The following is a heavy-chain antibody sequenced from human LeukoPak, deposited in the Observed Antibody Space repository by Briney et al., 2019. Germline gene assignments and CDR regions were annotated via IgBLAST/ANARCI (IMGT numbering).Heavy chain of an antibody. CDR3: AREGTKNWFDP. D-gene: IGHD1-1*01. CDR1: GFKFSDYA. CDR2: MSGTGGTS. Sequence: GGSLRLSCAASGFKFSDYAMNWVRQAPGKGLEWVSGMSGTGGTSYYADSAKGRFTISRDNSKNTLYLQMNSLRAEDTAVYYCAREGTKNWFDPWGQGTLVTVSS. V-gene: IGHV3-23*01. J-gene: IGHJ5*02.